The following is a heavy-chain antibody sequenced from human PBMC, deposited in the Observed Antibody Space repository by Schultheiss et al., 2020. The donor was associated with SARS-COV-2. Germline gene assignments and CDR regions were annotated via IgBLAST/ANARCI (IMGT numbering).Heavy chain of an antibody. CDR2: ISGSGDNT. V-gene: IGHV3-23*01. J-gene: IGHJ6*02. CDR3: ASASRDYGDYYGMDV. Sequence: GESLKISCATSGFTFSTYAMSWVRQAPGKGLEWVSVISGSGDNTYHADSVKGRFTISRDNSKNTLYLQMNSLRAEDTAVYYCASASRDYGDYYGMDVWGQGTTVTVSS. CDR1: GFTFSTYA. D-gene: IGHD4-17*01.